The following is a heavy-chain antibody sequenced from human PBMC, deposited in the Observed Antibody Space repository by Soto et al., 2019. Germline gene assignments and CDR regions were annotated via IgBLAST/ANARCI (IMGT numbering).Heavy chain of an antibody. CDR3: ARDKTDDYGDYYYYGMDV. Sequence: QVQLVESGGGVVQPGRSLRLSCAASGFTFSSYGMHWVRQAPGKGLEWVAVIWYDGSNKYYADSVKGRFTISRDNSKNPLYLQMNSLRAEDTAVYYCARDKTDDYGDYYYYGMDVWGQGTTVTVSS. J-gene: IGHJ6*02. CDR1: GFTFSSYG. CDR2: IWYDGSNK. D-gene: IGHD4-17*01. V-gene: IGHV3-33*01.